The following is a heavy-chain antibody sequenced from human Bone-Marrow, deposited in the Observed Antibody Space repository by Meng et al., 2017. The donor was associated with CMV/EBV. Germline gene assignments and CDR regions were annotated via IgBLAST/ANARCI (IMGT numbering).Heavy chain of an antibody. V-gene: IGHV3-7*01. CDR2: IKQDGSEK. CDR3: ARTSYYYGMDV. J-gene: IGHJ6*02. Sequence: GESLKISCAASGFTFSSYWMSWVRQAPGKGLEWVANIKQDGSEKYYVDSVKGRFTISRDNAKNSLYLQMNSLRGEDTAVYYCARTSYYYGMDVWGQGTTVTVSS. CDR1: GFTFSSYW.